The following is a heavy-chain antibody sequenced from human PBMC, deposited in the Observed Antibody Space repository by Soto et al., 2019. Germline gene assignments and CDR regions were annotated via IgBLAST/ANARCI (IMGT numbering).Heavy chain of an antibody. D-gene: IGHD3-16*02. Sequence: SVEGFCQASGGTFIHHSIRWVREAPGPRVEWMGRIIPILGIANYAQKFQGRVTITADKSTSTAYMELGSLRSEDTAVYYCARGFYDYIWGSYPEYFQHWGQGTLVTVSS. J-gene: IGHJ1*01. CDR2: IIPILGIA. CDR3: ARGFYDYIWGSYPEYFQH. CDR1: GGTFIHHS. V-gene: IGHV1-69*04.